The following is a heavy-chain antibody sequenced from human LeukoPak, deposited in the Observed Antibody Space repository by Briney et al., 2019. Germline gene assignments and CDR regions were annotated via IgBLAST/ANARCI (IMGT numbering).Heavy chain of an antibody. CDR3: ARDYDYFSGHNLDAYDI. Sequence: PSETLSLTCTVSGGSISSYYWSWIRQPPGKGLEWIGYIYYSGSTNYNPSLKSRVTISVDTSKNQFSLKLSSVTAADTAVYYCARDYDYFSGHNLDAYDIWGQGTTVTVSS. V-gene: IGHV4-59*01. J-gene: IGHJ3*02. CDR2: IYYSGST. D-gene: IGHD2-15*01. CDR1: GGSISSYY.